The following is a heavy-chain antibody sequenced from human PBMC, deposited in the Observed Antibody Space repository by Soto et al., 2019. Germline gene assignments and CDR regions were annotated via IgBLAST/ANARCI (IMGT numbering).Heavy chain of an antibody. CDR3: TRDRYEFRGYYYYYGMDV. CDR1: GFTFGYYA. CDR2: IRSKAYGGTT. D-gene: IGHD3-16*01. V-gene: IGHV3-49*03. J-gene: IGHJ6*02. Sequence: GGSLRLSCTASGFTFGYYAMSWFRQSPGKGLEWVGFIRSKAYGGTTEYAASVKGRFTISRDDSKSIAYLQMNSLKTEDTAVYYCTRDRYEFRGYYYYYGMDVWGQGTTVTVSS.